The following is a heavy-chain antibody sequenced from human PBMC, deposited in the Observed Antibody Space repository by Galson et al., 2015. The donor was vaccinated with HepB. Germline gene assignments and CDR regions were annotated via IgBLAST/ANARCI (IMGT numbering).Heavy chain of an antibody. V-gene: IGHV1-69*08. D-gene: IGHD5-18*01. J-gene: IGHJ4*02. CDR1: AGTFRRYT. Sequence: SCKASAGTFRRYTINWVRQAPGQGLEWMGKIIPILGTPNYAQRFQGRVTITADKSTSTAYMELSSLRSEDTAVYYCVRGYSYGYFDYWGQGTLVTVSS. CDR2: IIPILGTP. CDR3: VRGYSYGYFDY.